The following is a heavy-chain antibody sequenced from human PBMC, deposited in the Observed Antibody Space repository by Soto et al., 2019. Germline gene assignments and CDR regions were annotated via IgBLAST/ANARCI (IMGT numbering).Heavy chain of an antibody. D-gene: IGHD6-13*01. V-gene: IGHV3-49*03. J-gene: IGHJ4*02. CDR2: IRSKAYGGTT. Sequence: GGSLRLSCTASGFTFGDYAMSWFRQAPGKGLEWVGFIRSKAYGGTTEYAASVKGRFTISRDDSKSIAYLQMNSLKTEDTAVYYCTRGSVSAAAGISEARHYFDYWGQGTLVTVSS. CDR3: TRGSVSAAAGISEARHYFDY. CDR1: GFTFGDYA.